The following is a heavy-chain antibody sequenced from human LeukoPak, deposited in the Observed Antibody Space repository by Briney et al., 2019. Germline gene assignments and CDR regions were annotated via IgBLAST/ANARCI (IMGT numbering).Heavy chain of an antibody. Sequence: SETLSLTCTVSGGSISSGGYYWSWIRQHPGKGLEWIGYIYYSGSTYYNPSLKSRVTISVDTSKNQFSLKLNSVTAADTAVYYCARGYYYDSSGYYPRGYFQHWGQGTLVTVSS. CDR1: GGSISSGGYY. J-gene: IGHJ1*01. D-gene: IGHD3-22*01. CDR3: ARGYYYDSSGYYPRGYFQH. V-gene: IGHV4-31*03. CDR2: IYYSGST.